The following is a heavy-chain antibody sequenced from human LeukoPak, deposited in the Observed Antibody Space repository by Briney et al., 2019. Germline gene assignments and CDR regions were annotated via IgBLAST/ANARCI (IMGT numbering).Heavy chain of an antibody. CDR3: TRGTRGLN. V-gene: IGHV3-49*03. CDR2: IRSKDSGGTT. CDR1: GFTFGDWP. Sequence: GGSLRLSCTTSGFTFGDWPMSWFRQAPGKGLEWVGVIRSKDSGGTTEYAAFVKGRFSLSRDDSKSIAYLQMNSLKTEDTALYYCTRGTRGLNWGQGTLVTVSS. J-gene: IGHJ4*02. D-gene: IGHD1-7*01.